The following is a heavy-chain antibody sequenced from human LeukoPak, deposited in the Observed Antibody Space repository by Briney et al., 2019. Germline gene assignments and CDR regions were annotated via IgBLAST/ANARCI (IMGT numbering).Heavy chain of an antibody. CDR2: IYWKGGST. J-gene: IGHJ4*02. V-gene: IGHV3-20*04. CDR1: GYNFDDYG. D-gene: IGHD6-13*01. CDR3: ARDIRASSWYRKEFNYFDY. Sequence: GGSLRLSCAASGYNFDDYGMSWVRQAPGKGLEWVSGIYWKGGSTGYADSVKGRFTISRDNAKNSLYLQMNSLRAEDTALYYCARDIRASSWYRKEFNYFDYWGQGTLVTVSS.